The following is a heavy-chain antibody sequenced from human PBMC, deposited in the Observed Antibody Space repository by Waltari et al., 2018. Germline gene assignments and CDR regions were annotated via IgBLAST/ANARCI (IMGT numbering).Heavy chain of an antibody. CDR3: AIAED. Sequence: EVQLVEAGGGFVQPWGSLRLYCVASGFAFRSYSMHWVRQAPGKGLMWVGRINPDGTNATYADSVRGRFTISRDNARDTLYLRMSSLRREDTAVYYCAIAEDWGQGTLVTVSS. CDR2: INPDGTNA. V-gene: IGHV3-74*01. J-gene: IGHJ4*02. CDR1: GFAFRSYS.